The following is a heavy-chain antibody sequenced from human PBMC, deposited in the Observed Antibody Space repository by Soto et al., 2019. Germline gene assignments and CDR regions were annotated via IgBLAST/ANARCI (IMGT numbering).Heavy chain of an antibody. CDR2: VSIGGST. J-gene: IGHJ6*02. D-gene: IGHD1-26*01. Sequence: GGSLRLSCAASGFTFSSYAMGWVRQGPGKGLEWVAVVSIGGSTHYADSVRGRFTISRDNSKNTLSLQMNSLTGEDTAVYYCARTRSAWSDFHYYSLDVWGQGTTVTVSS. CDR3: ARTRSAWSDFHYYSLDV. V-gene: IGHV3-23*01. CDR1: GFTFSSYA.